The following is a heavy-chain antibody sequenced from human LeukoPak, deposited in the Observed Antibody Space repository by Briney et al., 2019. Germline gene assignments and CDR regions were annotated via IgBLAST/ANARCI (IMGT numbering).Heavy chain of an antibody. Sequence: GRSLRLSCAASGFTVSSNYMSWVRQAPGKGLELVSVIYSGGSTYYADSVKGRFTISRDNSKNTLYIQMNSLRAEDTAVYYCARDHFYASSFDIWGQGTMVTVSS. CDR3: ARDHFYASSFDI. CDR2: IYSGGST. CDR1: GFTVSSNY. D-gene: IGHD2/OR15-2a*01. J-gene: IGHJ3*02. V-gene: IGHV3-66*01.